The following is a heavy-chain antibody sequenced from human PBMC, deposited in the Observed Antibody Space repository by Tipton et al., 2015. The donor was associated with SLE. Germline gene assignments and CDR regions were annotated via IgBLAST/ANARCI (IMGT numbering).Heavy chain of an antibody. CDR3: ARLAGSSGWYGNYYYYYYMDV. CDR1: GYIFTNYW. CDR2: IYPGDSDT. Sequence: VQLVQSGAEVKKPGESLKISCKGSGYIFTNYWIAWVRQMPGKGLEWMGIIYPGDSDTSYSPSFQGQVTISADKSISAAYLQWSSLRASDTAMYYCARLAGSSGWYGNYYYYYYMDVWGKGTTVTVSS. V-gene: IGHV5-51*01. J-gene: IGHJ6*03. D-gene: IGHD6-19*01.